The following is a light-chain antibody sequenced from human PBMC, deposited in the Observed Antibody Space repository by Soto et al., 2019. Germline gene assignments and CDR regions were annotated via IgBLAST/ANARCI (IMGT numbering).Light chain of an antibody. Sequence: EIVLTQSPGTLSLSPGEGVTLSCTASQSVSSRNLAWYQQKPGQAPRLLISGAGSRAGGIPDRFRGSGSGTFFTITISRLETEDSAMYYCQQYCSSPFTFGPGTKVEIK. CDR1: QSVSSRN. CDR3: QQYCSSPFT. J-gene: IGKJ3*01. V-gene: IGKV3-20*01. CDR2: GAG.